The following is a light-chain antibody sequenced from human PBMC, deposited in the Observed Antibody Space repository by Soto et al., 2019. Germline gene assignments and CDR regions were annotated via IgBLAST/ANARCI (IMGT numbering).Light chain of an antibody. V-gene: IGLV1-51*01. CDR2: DNN. CDR1: SSNIGNNY. J-gene: IGLJ1*01. Sequence: QSVLTQPPSVSAARGQKVTMSCSGSSSNIGNNYVSWYQQLPGTAPKLLIYDNNKRPSGIPDRFSGSKSGTSATLGITGLQTGDEADYYCGTWDSSLSAYVFGTGTKVTVL. CDR3: GTWDSSLSAYV.